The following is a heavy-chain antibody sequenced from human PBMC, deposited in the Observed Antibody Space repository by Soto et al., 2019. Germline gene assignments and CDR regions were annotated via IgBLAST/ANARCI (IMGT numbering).Heavy chain of an antibody. V-gene: IGHV3-23*01. J-gene: IGHJ4*02. CDR3: AKVMGSYVTQYYFDY. Sequence: EVQLLESGGVLVQPGGSLRLSCAASGFTFSRHGMSWVRQAPGKGLEWVSAITGSGGSTYYADSVKGRFTISRYNFKNTMYMQMNSLIAEDTADYYCAKVMGSYVTQYYFDYWGQGTLVTVSS. D-gene: IGHD3-10*01. CDR2: ITGSGGST. CDR1: GFTFSRHG.